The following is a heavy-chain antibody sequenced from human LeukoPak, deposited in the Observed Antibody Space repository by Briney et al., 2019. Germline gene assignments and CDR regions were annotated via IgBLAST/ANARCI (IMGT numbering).Heavy chain of an antibody. V-gene: IGHV3-11*01. J-gene: IGHJ4*02. Sequence: GGSLRLSCAASGFTFSDYYMSWIRQAPWKGLEWVSYISSSGSTIYYADSVKGRFTISRDNAKNSLYLQMNSLRAEDTAVYYCARGHDNSGYYRPRDYWGQGTLVTVSS. CDR1: GFTFSDYY. D-gene: IGHD3-22*01. CDR3: ARGHDNSGYYRPRDY. CDR2: ISSSGSTI.